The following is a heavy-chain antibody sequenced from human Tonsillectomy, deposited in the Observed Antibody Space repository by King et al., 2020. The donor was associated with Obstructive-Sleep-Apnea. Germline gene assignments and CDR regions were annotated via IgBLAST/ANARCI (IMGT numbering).Heavy chain of an antibody. Sequence: VQLVESGGGLVKPGGSLRLSCAASGFTFSSYSMNWGRQAPGKGLEWVSSISSSTSYIYYADSVKGRFTISGENAKNSLYLQMNSLRAEDTAVYYCARGFDYGGNRFDYWGQGTLVTVSS. D-gene: IGHD4-23*01. CDR3: ARGFDYGGNRFDY. J-gene: IGHJ4*02. CDR1: GFTFSSYS. V-gene: IGHV3-21*01. CDR2: ISSSTSYI.